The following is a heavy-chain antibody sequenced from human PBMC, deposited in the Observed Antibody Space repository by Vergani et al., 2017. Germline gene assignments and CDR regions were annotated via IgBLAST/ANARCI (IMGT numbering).Heavy chain of an antibody. J-gene: IGHJ3*01. Sequence: EVDLVESGGGLAQPGGSLRLSCEASGITFWKFGMHWVRQGPGKGLEWVSGISWNSGAVDYADSVRGRFTISRDNAKNSLCLETNSLIFEDTAVYFCTKGSVYDHESAGDGHDPYTGFDLWGQGTLVTVSS. D-gene: IGHD5/OR15-5a*01. V-gene: IGHV3-9*01. CDR3: TKGSVYDHESAGDGHDPYTGFDL. CDR2: ISWNSGAV. CDR1: GITFWKFG.